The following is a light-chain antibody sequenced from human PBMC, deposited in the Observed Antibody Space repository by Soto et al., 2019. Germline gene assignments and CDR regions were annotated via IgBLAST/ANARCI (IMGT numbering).Light chain of an antibody. CDR1: QSIDTH. CDR3: HQTYSPPDT. V-gene: IGKV1-39*01. J-gene: IGKJ1*01. Sequence: DIRMTQCASSLSASVGDRVTITCRASQSIDTHLNWYQQHPGKAPNALIYEASNLQSGVPSRFSGSGSGTDFTLTISGLQPDDSATYYCHQTYSPPDTFGQGTKVDIK. CDR2: EAS.